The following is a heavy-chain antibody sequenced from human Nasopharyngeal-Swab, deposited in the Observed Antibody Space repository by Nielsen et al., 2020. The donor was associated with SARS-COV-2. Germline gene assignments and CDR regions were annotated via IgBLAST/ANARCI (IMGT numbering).Heavy chain of an antibody. CDR2: ISSSSSTI. Sequence: GGSLRLSCAASGFTFSSYSMNWVRQAPGKGLEWVSYISSSSSTIYYADSVKGRFTISRDNAKNSLYLQMNSLRDEDTAVYYCARETAVAGDYYCDYWGQGTLVAVSS. J-gene: IGHJ4*02. CDR3: ARETAVAGDYYCDY. V-gene: IGHV3-48*02. CDR1: GFTFSSYS. D-gene: IGHD6-19*01.